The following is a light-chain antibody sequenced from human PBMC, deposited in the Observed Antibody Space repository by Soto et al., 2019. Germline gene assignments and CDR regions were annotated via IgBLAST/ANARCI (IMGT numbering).Light chain of an antibody. CDR2: ATS. Sequence: DIQMTQSPSSLSASIGDRVTITCRASQSISSSLNWYQQKPGKAPNLLIYATSSLQSGVPSRFSGRGSGTDFTLTISRLNPEDFATYYCQHCYSTPYTFGQGTKLEIK. V-gene: IGKV1-39*01. J-gene: IGKJ2*01. CDR1: QSISSS. CDR3: QHCYSTPYT.